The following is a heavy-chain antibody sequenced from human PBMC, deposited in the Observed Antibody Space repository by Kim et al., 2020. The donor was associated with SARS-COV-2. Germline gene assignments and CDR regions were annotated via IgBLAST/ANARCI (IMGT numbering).Heavy chain of an antibody. Sequence: SETLSLTCTVSGGSISSSSYYWGWIRQPPGKGLEWIGSIYYSGSTYYNPSLKSRFTISVDTSKNQFSLKLSSVTAADTAVYYCARHRYYNDSSGPMYYFDYWGQGTLVTVSS. CDR2: IYYSGST. CDR1: GGSISSSSYY. J-gene: IGHJ4*02. V-gene: IGHV4-39*01. D-gene: IGHD3-22*01. CDR3: ARHRYYNDSSGPMYYFDY.